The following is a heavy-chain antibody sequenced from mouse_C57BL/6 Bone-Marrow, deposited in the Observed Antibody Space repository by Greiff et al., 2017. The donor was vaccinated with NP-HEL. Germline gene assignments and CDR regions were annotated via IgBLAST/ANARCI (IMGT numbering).Heavy chain of an antibody. V-gene: IGHV1-7*01. Sequence: QVQLQQSGAELAKPGASVKLSCKASGYTFTSYWMHWVKQRPGQGLEWIGYINPSSGYTKYNQKFKDKATLTADKSSSTAYMQLSSLTYDDSAVYYCARTPFTTVVATDWYFDVWGTGTTVTVSS. CDR1: GYTFTSYW. CDR3: ARTPFTTVVATDWYFDV. CDR2: INPSSGYT. J-gene: IGHJ1*03. D-gene: IGHD1-1*01.